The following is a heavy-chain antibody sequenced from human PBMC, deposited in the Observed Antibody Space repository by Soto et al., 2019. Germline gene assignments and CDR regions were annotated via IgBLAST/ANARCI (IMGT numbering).Heavy chain of an antibody. J-gene: IGHJ4*02. Sequence: CASVKVSCKASGYTFTSYGISWVRQAPGQGLEWMGWISAYNGNTNYAQKLQGRVTMTTDTSTSTAYMELRSLRSDDTAVYYCARDRIVVVPAAMGLWGQGTLVTVSS. CDR1: GYTFTSYG. D-gene: IGHD2-2*01. CDR3: ARDRIVVVPAAMGL. V-gene: IGHV1-18*01. CDR2: ISAYNGNT.